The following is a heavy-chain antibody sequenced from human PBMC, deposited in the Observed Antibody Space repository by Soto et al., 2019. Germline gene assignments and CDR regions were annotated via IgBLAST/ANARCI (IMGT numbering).Heavy chain of an antibody. Sequence: SETLSLTCTVSGGSVSSGGYYWTWIRQPPGKGLEWIGYIYHIGSTNYNPSLKSRVTILLDTSKNQFSLKVNSATAADTAVYYCARVESANWLDLWGQGTLVTVSS. J-gene: IGHJ5*02. CDR3: ARVESANWLDL. CDR2: IYHIGST. V-gene: IGHV4-61*08. CDR1: GGSVSSGGYY.